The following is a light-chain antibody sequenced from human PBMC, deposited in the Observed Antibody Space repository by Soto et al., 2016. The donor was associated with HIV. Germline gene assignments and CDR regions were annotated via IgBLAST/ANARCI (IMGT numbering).Light chain of an antibody. V-gene: IGKV1-8*01. CDR3: QQSYTTPRYT. Sequence: AIRMTQSPSSLSASTGDRVTITCRASQAISNYLAWYQQKPRKAPKLLLYSASTLQTGVPSRFSGSGSGTDFTLTISSLQPEDFATYYCQQSYTTPRYTFGQGTILEIK. J-gene: IGKJ2*01. CDR1: QAISNY. CDR2: SAS.